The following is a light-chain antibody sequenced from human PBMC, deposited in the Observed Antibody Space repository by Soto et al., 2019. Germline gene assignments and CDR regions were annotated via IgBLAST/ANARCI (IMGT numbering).Light chain of an antibody. J-gene: IGKJ4*01. V-gene: IGKV3-20*01. Sequence: EIVLTQSPGTLSLSPGDRATLSCRASQTVSFSYLAWYQQKPGQAPRLLIYGASSRATGIPGRFSGSESGTDFTLTISRLEPEDVAVYYCQQYGSSPLTFGGGTKVEIK. CDR1: QTVSFSY. CDR3: QQYGSSPLT. CDR2: GAS.